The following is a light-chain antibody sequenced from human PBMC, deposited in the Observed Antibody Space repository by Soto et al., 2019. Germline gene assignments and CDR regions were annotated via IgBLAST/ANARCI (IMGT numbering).Light chain of an antibody. J-gene: IGLJ2*01. CDR1: SSNIGAGYD. V-gene: IGLV1-40*01. CDR2: GNI. Sequence: QSVLTQPPSVSGAPGQRVTISCTGSSSNIGAGYDVHWYQQLPGTAPKVLIYGNINRPSGVPDRFSGSKSGTSASLAITRLQAEDEADYYCQSYDSSLSGCVFGGGTKLTVL. CDR3: QSYDSSLSGCV.